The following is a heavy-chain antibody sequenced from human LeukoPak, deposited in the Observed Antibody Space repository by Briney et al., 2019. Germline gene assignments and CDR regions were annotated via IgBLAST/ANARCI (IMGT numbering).Heavy chain of an antibody. CDR2: LSSSGGNT. D-gene: IGHD2/OR15-2a*01. J-gene: IGHJ4*02. CDR3: AKDENMVYFDY. V-gene: IGHV3-23*01. CDR1: GFTFSSYA. Sequence: GGSLRLSRAASGFTFSSYAMTWVRQAPGKGLEWVSTLSSSGGNTYYADSVKGRFTISRDNSKNTLFLQMNSLRAEDTAVYYCAKDENMVYFDYWGQGTLVTVSS.